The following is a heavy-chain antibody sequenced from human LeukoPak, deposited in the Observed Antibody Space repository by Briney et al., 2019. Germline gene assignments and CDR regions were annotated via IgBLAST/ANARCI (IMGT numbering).Heavy chain of an antibody. CDR1: GGSISSYY. CDR2: INHSGST. V-gene: IGHV4-34*01. Sequence: KASETLSLTCTVSGGSISSYYWSWIRQPPGKGLEWIGEINHSGSTNYNPSLKSRVTISVDTSKNQFSLKLSSVTAADTAVYYCARGPLLRYFDWLLSPWGQGTLVTVSS. D-gene: IGHD3-9*01. J-gene: IGHJ5*02. CDR3: ARGPLLRYFDWLLSP.